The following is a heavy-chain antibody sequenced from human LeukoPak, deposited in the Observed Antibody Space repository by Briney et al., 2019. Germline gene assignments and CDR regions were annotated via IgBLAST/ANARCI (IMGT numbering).Heavy chain of an antibody. J-gene: IGHJ3*02. CDR1: GFTFSSYW. D-gene: IGHD4-17*01. CDR3: ASPYTVTDAFDI. V-gene: IGHV3-74*01. CDR2: INSDGSST. Sequence: GGSLRLSCAASGFTFSSYWMHWVRQAPGKGLVWVSRINSDGSSTSYADSVKGRFTISRDNAKNTLYLQMNSLRAEDTAVYYCASPYTVTDAFDIWGQGTMVTVSS.